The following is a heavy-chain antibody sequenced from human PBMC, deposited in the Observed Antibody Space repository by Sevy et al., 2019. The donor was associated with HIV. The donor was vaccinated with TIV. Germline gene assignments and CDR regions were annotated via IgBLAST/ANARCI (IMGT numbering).Heavy chain of an antibody. CDR1: GFTFSNYG. Sequence: GGSLRLSCTASGFTFSNYGIHWVRQAPGKGLEWVAVISYDGSNKYYADSVKGRFTISRDNSKNTLYLQMNSLRAEDTAVYYCAKDQSRLDWGGEGQHYGMDVWGQGTTVTVSS. V-gene: IGHV3-30*18. D-gene: IGHD2-21*01. CDR2: ISYDGSNK. J-gene: IGHJ6*02. CDR3: AKDQSRLDWGGEGQHYGMDV.